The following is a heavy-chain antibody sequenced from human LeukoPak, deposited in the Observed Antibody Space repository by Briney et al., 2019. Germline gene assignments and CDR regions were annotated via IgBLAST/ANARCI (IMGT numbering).Heavy chain of an antibody. V-gene: IGHV3-74*01. D-gene: IGHD6-13*01. CDR3: ARVAYGSSWYVDY. CDR2: INSDGRST. Sequence: GGSLRLSCAASGFTFSSYWMHWVRQVPGKGLVWVSRINSDGRSTSYADSVKGRFTISRDNAKNTLYLQMNSLTAEDTAVYYCARVAYGSSWYVDYWGQGNLVTVSS. CDR1: GFTFSSYW. J-gene: IGHJ4*02.